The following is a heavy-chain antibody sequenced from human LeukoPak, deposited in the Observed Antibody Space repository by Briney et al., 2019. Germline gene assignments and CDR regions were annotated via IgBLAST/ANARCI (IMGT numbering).Heavy chain of an antibody. CDR3: AREYYYGSGSPMDV. Sequence: GGSLRLSCAASGLTVSSNYMSWVRQAPGKGLEWVSVIYSGGSTYYVDSVKGRFTISRDNSKNTLFLQMNSLRAEDTALYYCAREYYYGSGSPMDVWGKGTTVTVSS. CDR1: GLTVSSNY. CDR2: IYSGGST. V-gene: IGHV3-53*01. D-gene: IGHD3-10*01. J-gene: IGHJ6*03.